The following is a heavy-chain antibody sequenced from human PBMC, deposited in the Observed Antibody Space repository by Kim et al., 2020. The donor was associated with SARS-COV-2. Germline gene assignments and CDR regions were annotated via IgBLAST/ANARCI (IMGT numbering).Heavy chain of an antibody. D-gene: IGHD3-10*01. Sequence: SETLSLTCTVSGGSISSGSYYWSWIRQPAGKGLEWIGRIYTSGSTNYNPSLKSRVPLSVDTSKNQFSLKLSSVTAADTAVYYCALGFGGLLGSFDYWGQGTLVTVSS. V-gene: IGHV4-61*02. CDR3: ALGFGGLLGSFDY. J-gene: IGHJ4*02. CDR1: GGSISSGSYY. CDR2: IYTSGST.